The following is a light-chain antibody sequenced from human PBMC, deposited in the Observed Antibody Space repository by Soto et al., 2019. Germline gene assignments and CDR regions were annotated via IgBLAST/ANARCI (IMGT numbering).Light chain of an antibody. J-gene: IGLJ1*01. CDR3: SSATSSRAHV. CDR2: EVS. CDR1: SSDVGGYTY. Sequence: QSALTQPASVSGSPGQSITISCTGTSSDVGGYTYVSWYQQQSGKAPKLMIHEVSNRPSGVSNRLSGSKSGNTASLTISGLQAEDEADYYCSSATSSRAHVCGIGTKLTVL. V-gene: IGLV2-14*01.